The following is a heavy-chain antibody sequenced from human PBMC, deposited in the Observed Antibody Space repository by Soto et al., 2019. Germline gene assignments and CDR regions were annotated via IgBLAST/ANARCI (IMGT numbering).Heavy chain of an antibody. CDR1: GFPFSSYG. CDR2: ISYDGSNK. CDR3: AKDGPYGDYDYYGMDV. Sequence: GGSLRLSCAASGFPFSSYGMHWVRQAPGKGLEWVAVISYDGSNKYYADSVKGRFTISRDNSKNTLYLQMNSLRAEDTAVYYCAKDGPYGDYDYYGMDVWGQGTTVTVSS. D-gene: IGHD4-17*01. V-gene: IGHV3-30*18. J-gene: IGHJ6*02.